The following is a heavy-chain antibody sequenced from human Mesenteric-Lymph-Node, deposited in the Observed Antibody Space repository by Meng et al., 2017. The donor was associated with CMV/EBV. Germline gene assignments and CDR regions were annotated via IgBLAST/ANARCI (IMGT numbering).Heavy chain of an antibody. CDR3: AKFTSPWELRSNWDY. Sequence: GESLKISCAASGFTFSSHAMSWVRQAPGKGLEWVSVISAMGGSTYYADSVMGRFTISRDNSKNTLYLQMNSLRAEDTAVYYCAKFTSPWELRSNWDYCGQGTLVTVSS. V-gene: IGHV3-23*01. CDR2: ISAMGGST. CDR1: GFTFSSHA. J-gene: IGHJ4*02. D-gene: IGHD1-26*01.